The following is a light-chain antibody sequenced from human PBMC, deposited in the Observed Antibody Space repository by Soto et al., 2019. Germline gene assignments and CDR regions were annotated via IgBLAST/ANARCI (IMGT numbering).Light chain of an antibody. J-gene: IGKJ4*01. CDR1: QGISSY. V-gene: IGKV1-8*01. CDR3: QQYYNSPLT. Sequence: AIRMTQSPSSLSASTGDRVTITCRASQGISSYLAWYQQKPGKAPKLLIYAASTLQSGVPSRFSGSGSGTDFTLTITCLQSEDFATYYCQQYYNSPLTFRGGTKVEI. CDR2: AAS.